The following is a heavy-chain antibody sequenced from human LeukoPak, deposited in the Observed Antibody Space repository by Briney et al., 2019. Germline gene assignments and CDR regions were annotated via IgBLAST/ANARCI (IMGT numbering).Heavy chain of an antibody. CDR1: GFTFSDYY. CDR3: ARTPGRLGQSFDY. J-gene: IGHJ4*02. Sequence: GGSLRLSCAASGFTFSDYYMSWIRQAPGKGLEWVSYIGDSNSYTKYTDSVKGRFTISRDNAKNSLYLQMNTLRAEDTAVYYCARTPGRLGQSFDYWGQGTLVTVSS. D-gene: IGHD7-27*01. CDR2: IGDSNSYT. V-gene: IGHV3-11*03.